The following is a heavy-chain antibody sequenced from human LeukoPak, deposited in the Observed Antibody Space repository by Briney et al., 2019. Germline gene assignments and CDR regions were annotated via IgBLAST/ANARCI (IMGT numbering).Heavy chain of an antibody. CDR3: ARVGYDSSGYCFDY. D-gene: IGHD3-22*01. CDR1: GFTFSSYS. J-gene: IGHJ4*02. V-gene: IGHV3-21*01. Sequence: GGSLRLSCAASGFTFSSYSMNWVRQAPGKGLEWVSSISSSSCYIYYADSVKGRFTISRDNAKNSLYLQMNSLRAEDTAVYYCARVGYDSSGYCFDYWGQGTLVTVSS. CDR2: ISSSSCYI.